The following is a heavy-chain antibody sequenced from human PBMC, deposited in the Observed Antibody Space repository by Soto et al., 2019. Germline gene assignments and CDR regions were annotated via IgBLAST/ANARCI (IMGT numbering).Heavy chain of an antibody. CDR2: IYYSGST. CDR1: GGSISSGGYY. V-gene: IGHV4-31*03. J-gene: IGHJ6*02. D-gene: IGHD2-2*02. CDR3: ARDHRQYCSSTSSYTDYYYGMDV. Sequence: PSETLSLTCTVSGGSISSGGYYWSWIRQYPGKGLEWIGYIYYSGSTYYNPSLKSRVTISVDTSKNQFSLKLSSVTAADTAVYSCARDHRQYCSSTSSYTDYYYGMDVWGQGTKVTVSS.